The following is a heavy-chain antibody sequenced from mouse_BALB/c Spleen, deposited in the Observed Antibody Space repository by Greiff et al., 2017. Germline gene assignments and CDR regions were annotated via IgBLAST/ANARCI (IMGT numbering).Heavy chain of an antibody. Sequence: VQLQQSGPSLVQPSQSLSITCTVSGFSLTSYGVHWVRQSPGKGLEWLGVIWRGGSTDYNAAFMSRLSITKDNSKSQVFFKMNSLQADDTAIYYCAKPRYGNAYAMDYWGQGTSVTVSS. D-gene: IGHD2-1*01. CDR3: AKPRYGNAYAMDY. CDR1: GFSLTSYG. J-gene: IGHJ4*01. V-gene: IGHV2-5-1*01. CDR2: IWRGGST.